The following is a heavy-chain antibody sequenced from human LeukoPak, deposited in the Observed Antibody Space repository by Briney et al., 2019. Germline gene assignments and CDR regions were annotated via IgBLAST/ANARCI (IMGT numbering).Heavy chain of an antibody. V-gene: IGHV4-38-2*02. CDR3: ASKWELRSGVDY. Sequence: TTSETLSLTCTVSGGSISSYYWGWIRQPPGKGLEWIGSIYHSGSTYYNPSLKSRVTISVDTSKNQFSLKLSSVTAADTAVYYCASKWELRSGVDYWGQGTLVTVSS. CDR1: GGSISSYY. CDR2: IYHSGST. D-gene: IGHD1-26*01. J-gene: IGHJ4*02.